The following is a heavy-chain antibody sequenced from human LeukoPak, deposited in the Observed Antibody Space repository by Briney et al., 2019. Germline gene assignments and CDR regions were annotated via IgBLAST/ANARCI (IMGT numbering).Heavy chain of an antibody. CDR1: GFTFTSSA. CDR3: AADLYYGSGSTEYYFDY. D-gene: IGHD3-10*01. V-gene: IGHV1-58*01. Sequence: SVKVSCKASGFTFTSSAVQWVRQARGQRLEWIGWIVVGSGNTNYAQKFQERVTITRDMSTSTAYMELSSLRPEDTAVYYCAADLYYGSGSTEYYFDYWGQGTLVTVSS. J-gene: IGHJ4*02. CDR2: IVVGSGNT.